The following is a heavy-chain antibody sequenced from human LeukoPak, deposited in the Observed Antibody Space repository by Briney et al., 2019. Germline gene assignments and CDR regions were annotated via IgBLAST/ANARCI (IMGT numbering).Heavy chain of an antibody. Sequence: PSETLSLTCTVSGGSISSYNWSWVRLPPGKGLEWIGETNQNRKSTNYNPSLKSRVTISVDTSKNQFSLKLTSVTAADTAVYYCVRELSTSSTAFDVWGQGTKVTVSS. J-gene: IGHJ3*01. D-gene: IGHD6-6*01. CDR2: TNQNRKST. CDR1: GGSISSYN. V-gene: IGHV4-34*01. CDR3: VRELSTSSTAFDV.